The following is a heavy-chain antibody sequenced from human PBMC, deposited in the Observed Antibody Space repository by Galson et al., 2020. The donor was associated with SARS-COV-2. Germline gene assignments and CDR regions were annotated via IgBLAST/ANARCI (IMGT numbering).Heavy chain of an antibody. V-gene: IGHV4-59*11. Sequence: ETSETLSLTCAVSGGPISSHYWSWIRQPPGKGLEWIGYIYYTGITAYNPYLKSRLTISVDTSKNQFSLKLHSVTAADTAVYYCARNQYSSWPHFDYWGQGTLVTVSS. CDR3: ARNQYSSWPHFDY. J-gene: IGHJ4*02. D-gene: IGHD6-6*01. CDR1: GGPISSHY. CDR2: IYYTGIT.